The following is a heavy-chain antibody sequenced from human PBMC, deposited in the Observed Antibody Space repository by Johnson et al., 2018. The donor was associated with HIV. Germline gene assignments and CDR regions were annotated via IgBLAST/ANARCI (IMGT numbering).Heavy chain of an antibody. CDR1: GFTFSSYA. J-gene: IGHJ3*02. V-gene: IGHV3-30*14. Sequence: QVQLVESGGGVVQPGRSLRLSCAASGFTFSSYALHWVRQAPGKGLEWVAVISYDGSNKYYADSVKGRFTISRDNSKNTLYLHMNSLRVEDTAVYYCTTDITMIIVAKRADDAFDIWGQGTMVTVSS. D-gene: IGHD3-22*01. CDR2: ISYDGSNK. CDR3: TTDITMIIVAKRADDAFDI.